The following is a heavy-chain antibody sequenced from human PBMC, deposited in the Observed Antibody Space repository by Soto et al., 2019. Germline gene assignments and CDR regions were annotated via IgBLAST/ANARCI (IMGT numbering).Heavy chain of an antibody. Sequence: PSETLSLTCTISGASTCCYYWSWIRQSPGRGLEWIGYVFSSGSTNYSPSLQSRVAISIDTSKRQFFLKLTSVTAADTALYYCARHWWSSGSYLVFDSWGQGTQVTVSS. CDR2: VFSSGST. CDR3: ARHWWSSGSYLVFDS. J-gene: IGHJ4*02. V-gene: IGHV4-59*08. CDR1: GASTCCYY. D-gene: IGHD6-19*01.